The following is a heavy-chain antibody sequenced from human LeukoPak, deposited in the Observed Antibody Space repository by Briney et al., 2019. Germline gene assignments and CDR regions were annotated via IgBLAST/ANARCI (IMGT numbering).Heavy chain of an antibody. V-gene: IGHV1-2*02. Sequence: ASVKVSCKAPGYTFTGYYMHGVRQAPGQGLEWMGWINPKSGGQSYVAKFEGRVNMTRSTDIPTPYMKLSRLRSDETAVYYCARGKSVLVRFGKAYTSFDPRGQGTLVTVSS. CDR1: GYTFTGYY. J-gene: IGHJ5*02. CDR2: INPKSGGQ. D-gene: IGHD3-10*01. CDR3: ARGKSVLVRFGKAYTSFDP.